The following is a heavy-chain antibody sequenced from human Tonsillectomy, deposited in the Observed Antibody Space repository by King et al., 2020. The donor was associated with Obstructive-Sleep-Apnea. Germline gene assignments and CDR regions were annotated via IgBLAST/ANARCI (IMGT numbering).Heavy chain of an antibody. CDR2: IWYDGSNK. Sequence: VQLVESGGGVVQPGRSLRLSCAASGFTFSSYGMHWVRQAPGKGLEGVAVIWYDGSNKYYAGSVKGRFTISRDNSKKTLYLQMNSLRAEDTAEYYCAKERSSGSLGGFDTWGQGTLVTVSP. D-gene: IGHD6-19*01. V-gene: IGHV3-33*06. J-gene: IGHJ5*02. CDR1: GFTFSSYG. CDR3: AKERSSGSLGGFDT.